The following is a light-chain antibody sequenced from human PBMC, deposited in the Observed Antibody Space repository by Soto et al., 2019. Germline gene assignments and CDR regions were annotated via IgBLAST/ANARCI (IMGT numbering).Light chain of an antibody. Sequence: EVVLTQSPATLSLSPGEGATLSCRASQGIKDYVAWFQQKPGQAPRLLIYGASTRATAIPARFSGSGSGTEFTLSISSLQSEDFAVYYCQQYGSSPLISFGQGTRLEI. CDR2: GAS. V-gene: IGKV3D-15*02. CDR3: QQYGSSPLIS. CDR1: QGIKDY. J-gene: IGKJ5*01.